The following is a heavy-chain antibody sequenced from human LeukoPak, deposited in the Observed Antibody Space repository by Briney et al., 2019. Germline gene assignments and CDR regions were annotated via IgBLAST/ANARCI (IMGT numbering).Heavy chain of an antibody. D-gene: IGHD5-24*01. Sequence: SETLSLTCTVSGGSISSSSYYWGWIRQPPGKGLEWIGNVYFRGSTYYNPSLKSRVAISVDTSKNQFSLKLSSVTAADTAVYYCARLGRDGYNYDWFDPWGQGTLVTVSS. CDR2: VYFRGST. J-gene: IGHJ5*02. CDR3: ARLGRDGYNYDWFDP. V-gene: IGHV4-39*07. CDR1: GGSISSSSYY.